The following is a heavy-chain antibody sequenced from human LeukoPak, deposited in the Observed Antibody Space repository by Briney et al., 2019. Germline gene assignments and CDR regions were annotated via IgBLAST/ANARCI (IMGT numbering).Heavy chain of an antibody. J-gene: IGHJ3*02. D-gene: IGHD5-12*01. CDR1: GGSISSSSYY. Sequence: PSETLSLTCTVSGGSISSSSYYWGWIRQPPGKGLEWIGSIYYSGSTHYNPSLKSRVTISVDTSKNQFSLKLSSVTAADTAVYYCARPASGYDFAFDIWGQGTMVTVSS. V-gene: IGHV4-39*01. CDR2: IYYSGST. CDR3: ARPASGYDFAFDI.